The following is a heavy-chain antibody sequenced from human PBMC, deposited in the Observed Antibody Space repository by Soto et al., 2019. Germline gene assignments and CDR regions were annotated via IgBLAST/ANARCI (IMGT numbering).Heavy chain of an antibody. D-gene: IGHD6-13*01. Sequence: PSETLSLTCAVYGGSFSGYYWSWIRQPPGKGLEWIGEINHSGSTNYNPSLKSRVTISVDTSKNQFSLKLSSVTAAATAVYYCARGGRSSPPQGDYYGIDVWGQGTTVTVS. CDR2: INHSGST. J-gene: IGHJ6*02. CDR1: GGSFSGYY. V-gene: IGHV4-34*01. CDR3: ARGGRSSPPQGDYYGIDV.